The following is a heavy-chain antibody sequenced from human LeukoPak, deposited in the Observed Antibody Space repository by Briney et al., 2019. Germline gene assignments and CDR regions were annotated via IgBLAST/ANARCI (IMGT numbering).Heavy chain of an antibody. CDR1: GFTFSSYA. CDR3: AKGTQGGSGSYYLLDY. V-gene: IGHV3-23*01. J-gene: IGHJ4*02. D-gene: IGHD3-10*01. CDR2: ISGSGGST. Sequence: GGSLRLSCAASGFTFSSYAMSWVRQAPGKGLEWVSAISGSGGSTYYPDSVKGRFTISRDNSKNTLYLQMNSLRAEDTAVYYCAKGTQGGSGSYYLLDYWGQGTLVTVSS.